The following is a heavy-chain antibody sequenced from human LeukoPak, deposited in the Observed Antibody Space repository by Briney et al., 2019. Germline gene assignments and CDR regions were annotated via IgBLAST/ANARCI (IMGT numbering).Heavy chain of an antibody. CDR1: GFTFSRYA. CDR3: AKGQNSASGSYQYNWFDP. V-gene: IGHV3-23*01. J-gene: IGHJ5*02. Sequence: GGSLRLSCAASGFTFSRYAMSWVRQAPGKGLEWVAGISGSGGSTYYAGSVKDRFTISRDNSKNTAFLQMNTLRAEDTAFYYCAKGQNSASGSYQYNWFDPWGQGTLVTVSS. CDR2: ISGSGGST. D-gene: IGHD3-10*01.